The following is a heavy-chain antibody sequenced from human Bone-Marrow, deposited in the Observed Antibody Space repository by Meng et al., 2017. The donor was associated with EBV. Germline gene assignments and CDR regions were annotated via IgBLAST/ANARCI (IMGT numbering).Heavy chain of an antibody. CDR1: GGSISSGGYY. CDR2: IYYSGST. CDR3: ARADDGDYYFDY. V-gene: IGHV4-30-4*01. D-gene: IGHD4-17*01. Sequence: QVKLQESGPDLVKPSQTLSLSCAVSGGSISSGGYYWSWIRQPPGKGLEWIGYIYYSGSTYYNPSLKSRVTISVDTSKNQFSLKLSSVTAADTAVYYCARADDGDYYFDYWGQGTLVTVSS. J-gene: IGHJ4*02.